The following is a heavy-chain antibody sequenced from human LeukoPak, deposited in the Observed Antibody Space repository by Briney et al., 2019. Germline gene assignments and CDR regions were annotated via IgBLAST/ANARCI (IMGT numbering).Heavy chain of an antibody. V-gene: IGHV3-53*01. Sequence: GGSLRLSCAASGFTVSSNYMSWVRQAPGKGLEWVSVIYSGGSTYYADSVKGRFTISRDNSKNTLYLQMNSLRAEDTAVHYCARVAAAAGDPEYFQHWGQGTLVTVSS. CDR2: IYSGGST. CDR3: ARVAAAAGDPEYFQH. J-gene: IGHJ1*01. CDR1: GFTVSSNY. D-gene: IGHD6-13*01.